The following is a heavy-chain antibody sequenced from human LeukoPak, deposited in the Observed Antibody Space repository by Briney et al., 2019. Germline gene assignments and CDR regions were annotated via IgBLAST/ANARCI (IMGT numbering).Heavy chain of an antibody. J-gene: IGHJ4*02. CDR2: ISSSSSYI. D-gene: IGHD4-17*01. Sequence: PGGSLRLSCAASGFTFSSYSMNWVRQAPGKGLEWVSYISSSSSYIYYADSVKGRLTISRDNAKSSLYLQMNSLRAEDTAVYYCARAYGDYFDYWGQGTLVTVSS. V-gene: IGHV3-21*01. CDR3: ARAYGDYFDY. CDR1: GFTFSSYS.